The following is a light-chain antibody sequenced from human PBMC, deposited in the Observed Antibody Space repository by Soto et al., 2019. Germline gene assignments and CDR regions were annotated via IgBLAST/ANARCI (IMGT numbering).Light chain of an antibody. Sequence: QLVLTQSPSASASLGASVKLTCTLSSGHSSYSIAWHQQQPDKGPRYLMKVNSDDGHNKGDGIPDRFSGSSSGAERYLTNSSLQSEDEADYYCQTWDTGIQVFGGGTKLTVL. CDR2: VNSDDGH. CDR3: QTWDTGIQV. CDR1: SGHSSYS. J-gene: IGLJ2*01. V-gene: IGLV4-69*01.